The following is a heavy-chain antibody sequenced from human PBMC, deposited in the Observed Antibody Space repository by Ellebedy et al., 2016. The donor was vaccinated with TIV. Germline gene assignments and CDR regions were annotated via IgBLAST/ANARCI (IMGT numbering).Heavy chain of an antibody. D-gene: IGHD3-16*01. V-gene: IGHV5-51*01. Sequence: GGSLRLSXKGSGYSFTSYWIGWVRQMPGKGLEWMGIIYPGDSDTRYSPSFQGQVTISADKSISTAYLQWSSLKASDTAMYYCARHSLLGDHRYFDYWGQGTLVTVSS. J-gene: IGHJ4*02. CDR3: ARHSLLGDHRYFDY. CDR1: GYSFTSYW. CDR2: IYPGDSDT.